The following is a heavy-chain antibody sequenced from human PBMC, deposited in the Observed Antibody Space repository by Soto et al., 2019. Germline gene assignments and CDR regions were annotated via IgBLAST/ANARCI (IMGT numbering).Heavy chain of an antibody. J-gene: IGHJ5*02. CDR1: GYTFTTYG. CDR2: INPNSGHT. V-gene: IGHV1-18*01. D-gene: IGHD3-22*01. CDR3: ARGQVVNFDNWFDP. Sequence: ASVNVSCKASGYTFTTYGIIWVRQAPGQGLEWMGWINPNSGHTNYAQNLKDRATMTTDTSTNTAYMELRTLTSDDTAVYFCARGQVVNFDNWFDPWGQGTLVTVSS.